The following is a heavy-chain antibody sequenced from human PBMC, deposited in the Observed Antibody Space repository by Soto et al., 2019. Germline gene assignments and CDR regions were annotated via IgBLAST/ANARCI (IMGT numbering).Heavy chain of an antibody. V-gene: IGHV1-2*02. CDR1: GYTFTGYY. J-gene: IGHJ6*02. D-gene: IGHD3-3*01. CDR3: ASNYDFWSGPAGAYGMDV. Sequence: ASVKVSCKASGYTFTGYYMHWVRQAPGQGLEWMGWINPNSGGTNYAQKFQGRVTMTRDTSISTAYMELSRLRSDDTAVYYCASNYDFWSGPAGAYGMDVWGQGTTVTVSS. CDR2: INPNSGGT.